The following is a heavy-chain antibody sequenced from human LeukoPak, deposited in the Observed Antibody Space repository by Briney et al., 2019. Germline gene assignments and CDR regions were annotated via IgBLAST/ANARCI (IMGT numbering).Heavy chain of an antibody. CDR2: FYFSGST. CDR1: SGSISSNSYY. Sequence: PSETLSLTCTVSSGSISSNSYYWGWIRQPPGKGLEWIASFYFSGSTYYNPSLKSRVTIYVHTSKNQVSLNLNSVIAADTAVYYCARQSDYGFDYWGQGTLVTVSS. V-gene: IGHV4-39*01. D-gene: IGHD4-17*01. CDR3: ARQSDYGFDY. J-gene: IGHJ4*02.